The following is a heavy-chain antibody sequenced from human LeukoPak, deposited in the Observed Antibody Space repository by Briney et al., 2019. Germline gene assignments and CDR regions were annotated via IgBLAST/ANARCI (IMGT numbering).Heavy chain of an antibody. CDR3: ARGAKYCRGGTCYSRNFDF. J-gene: IGHJ4*02. V-gene: IGHV6-1*01. CDR1: WDIVSNNSDA. D-gene: IGHD2-15*01. Sequence: SQTLSLTFAISWDIVSNNSDAWNWIRRSPSRGLEWLGCTYYRSKWSSASGVSVTGRVTIDQDKSKNQFSLHLISVTSDDTAVYYCARGAKYCRGGTCYSRNFDFWGQGTLVTVSS. CDR2: TYYRSKWSS.